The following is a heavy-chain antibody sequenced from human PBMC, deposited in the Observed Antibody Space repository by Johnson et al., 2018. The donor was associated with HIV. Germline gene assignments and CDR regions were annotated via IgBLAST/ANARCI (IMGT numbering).Heavy chain of an antibody. V-gene: IGHV3-23*04. CDR1: PFTFNSNA. CDR2: ISFSG. J-gene: IGHJ3*02. CDR3: ARGKAFDI. Sequence: VQLVESGGGLVQPGGSLRLSCGASPFTFNSNATSWVRQAPVKGLDWVSLISFSGGKGRFTISRENAKNSLYLQMNSLRAGDTAVYYCARGKAFDIWGQGTMVTVSS.